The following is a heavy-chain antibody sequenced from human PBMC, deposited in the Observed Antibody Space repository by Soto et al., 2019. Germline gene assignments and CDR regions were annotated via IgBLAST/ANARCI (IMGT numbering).Heavy chain of an antibody. D-gene: IGHD5-18*01. CDR3: APHTLDTGMPSGY. J-gene: IGHJ4*02. Sequence: QVQLVQSGAEVREPGASVKVSCKASGYTFTNYGVSWVRQAPAQGLEWMGWIGGYKGNTNYAQKLQGRVTLTTDTSTSTAYMERRSLRSDETAVYYCAPHTLDTGMPSGYWGQGTLVTVSS. V-gene: IGHV1-18*01. CDR2: IGGYKGNT. CDR1: GYTFTNYG.